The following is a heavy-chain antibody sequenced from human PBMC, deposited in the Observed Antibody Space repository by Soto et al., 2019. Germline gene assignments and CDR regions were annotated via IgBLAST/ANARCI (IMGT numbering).Heavy chain of an antibody. CDR2: IKQDGSEK. CDR3: ARIASAGRGWDV. CDR1: GFTFSSYW. D-gene: IGHD6-13*01. Sequence: EVQLVESGGGSVQPGGSLRLSCAASGFTFSSYWMSWVRQAPVKGLEWVGNIKQDGSEKNYVDFVKGRFTISRDNAKNSLYLQMNSLRAEDTAVYYCARIASAGRGWDVWGQGTTVVVSS. J-gene: IGHJ6*02. V-gene: IGHV3-7*01.